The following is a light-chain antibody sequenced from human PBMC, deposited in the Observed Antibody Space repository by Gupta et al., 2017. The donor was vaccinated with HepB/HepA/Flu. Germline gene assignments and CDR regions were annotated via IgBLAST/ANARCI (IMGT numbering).Light chain of an antibody. Sequence: QSVLTQPPSVSGAPGQRVTISCTGSSSNIGAGYDVHWYQQLPGTAPKLLIYVNSNRPSGVPDRFSGSKSGTSASLAITGLQAEDEADYYCQSYDSSLSGSYVFGTGTKVTGL. CDR3: QSYDSSLSGSYV. CDR1: SSNIGAGYD. CDR2: VNS. V-gene: IGLV1-40*01. J-gene: IGLJ1*01.